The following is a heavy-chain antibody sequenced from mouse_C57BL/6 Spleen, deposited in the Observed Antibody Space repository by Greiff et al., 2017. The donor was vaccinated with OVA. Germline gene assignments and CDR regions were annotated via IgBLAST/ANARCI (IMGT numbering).Heavy chain of an antibody. CDR3: ARQGIYYDYDEGYAMDY. CDR1: GFTFSSYG. D-gene: IGHD2-4*01. CDR2: ISSGGSYT. J-gene: IGHJ4*01. V-gene: IGHV5-6*01. Sequence: EVHLVESGGDLVKPGGSLKLSCAASGFTFSSYGMSWVRQTPDKRLEWVATISSGGSYTYYPDSVKGRFTISRDNAKNTLYLQMSSLNSEDTAMYYCARQGIYYDYDEGYAMDYWGKGTSVTVSS.